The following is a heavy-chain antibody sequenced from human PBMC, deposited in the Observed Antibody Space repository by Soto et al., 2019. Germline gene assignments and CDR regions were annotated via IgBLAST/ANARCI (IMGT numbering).Heavy chain of an antibody. CDR2: ISAYNGHT. J-gene: IGHJ4*02. Sequence: QVQLVQSGPEGKKPGDSVKVSCTASGYTFTNYGFNWVRQAPGQGLEWMGWISAYNGHTKYSQILQGRVTMTTDTSTSTAYMALRSLPSDATAVYYCARAGGGTNPLVYWGQGTLVTVSS. V-gene: IGHV1-18*01. CDR3: ARAGGGTNPLVY. D-gene: IGHD2-8*01. CDR1: GYTFTNYG.